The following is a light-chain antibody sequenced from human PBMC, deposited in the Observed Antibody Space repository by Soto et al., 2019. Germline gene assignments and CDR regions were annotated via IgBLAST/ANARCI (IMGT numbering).Light chain of an antibody. V-gene: IGKV3-20*01. CDR3: QQYGRSPGLFT. CDR2: GAS. J-gene: IGKJ3*01. CDR1: QSVSSNY. Sequence: ENVLTQSPGTLSLSPGERVTLSCRASQSVSSNYLAWYQQKPGQAPRLPIYGASSRATGIPDRFSGSGSGTDFTLTISRLEPEDFAVYYCQQYGRSPGLFTFGPGTKVDIK.